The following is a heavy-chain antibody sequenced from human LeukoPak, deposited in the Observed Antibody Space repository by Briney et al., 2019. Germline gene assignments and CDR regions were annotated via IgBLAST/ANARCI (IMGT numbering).Heavy chain of an antibody. CDR2: ISSSGNII. D-gene: IGHD2-15*01. J-gene: IGHJ4*02. CDR3: ARYCSGASCYSGVDY. CDR1: GFTFSSYR. V-gene: IGHV3-48*02. Sequence: PGGSLRLSCAASGFTFSSYRMNWVRQAPGRGLEWISYISSSGNIIYYADPVKGRFTVSRDNAKNSVFLQMNSLRDDDTAVYYCARYCSGASCYSGVDYWGQGTLVPVSS.